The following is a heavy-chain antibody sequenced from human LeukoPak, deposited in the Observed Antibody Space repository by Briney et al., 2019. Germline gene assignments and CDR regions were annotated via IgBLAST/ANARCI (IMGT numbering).Heavy chain of an antibody. CDR3: ARDSVVVPAAVSYFQH. CDR1: GGTFSSCA. Sequence: SVKVSCKASGGTFSSCAISWVRQAPGQGLEWMGRIIPILGIANYAQKFQGRVTITADKSTSTAYMELSSLRSEDTAVYYCARDSVVVPAAVSYFQHWGQGTLVTVSS. V-gene: IGHV1-69*04. CDR2: IIPILGIA. J-gene: IGHJ1*01. D-gene: IGHD2-2*01.